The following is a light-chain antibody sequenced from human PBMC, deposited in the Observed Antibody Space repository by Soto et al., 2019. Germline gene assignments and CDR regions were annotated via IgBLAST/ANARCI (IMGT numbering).Light chain of an antibody. V-gene: IGKV3-15*01. CDR3: QQYNNWPRT. J-gene: IGKJ1*01. CDR2: VAS. Sequence: EIVMTQSPATLSVSPGERATLSCRASQRVSRNLAWYKQKPGQAPRPLTYVASTRATGIPARFSGSGSGTEFTLTISSLQSEDFAVYYCQQYNNWPRTFGQGTKVEIK. CDR1: QRVSRN.